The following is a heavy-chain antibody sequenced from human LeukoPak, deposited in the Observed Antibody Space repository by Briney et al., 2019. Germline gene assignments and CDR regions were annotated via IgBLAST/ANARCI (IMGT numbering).Heavy chain of an antibody. V-gene: IGHV4-4*07. CDR2: IYTSGST. Sequence: SETLSLTCTVSGGSISSYCWSWIRQPAGKGLEWIGRIYTSGSTNYNPSLKSRVTISVDKSKNQFSLKLSSVTAADTAVYYCAGGPYGDYEMWFDPWGQGSLVTVSS. D-gene: IGHD4-17*01. CDR1: GGSISSYC. CDR3: AGGPYGDYEMWFDP. J-gene: IGHJ5*02.